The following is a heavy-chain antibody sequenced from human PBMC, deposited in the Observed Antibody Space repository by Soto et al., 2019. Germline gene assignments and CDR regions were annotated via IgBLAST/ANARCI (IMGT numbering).Heavy chain of an antibody. CDR1: GYTFINDV. Sequence: HVQLVQSGAEVKNPGASMRVSCKASGYTFINDVIHWVRQAPGQRLEWMGWIFPDSGNTKSSQKFQGRVTITRHISASTAYKDLSSLGSEDTDVYFCVRDGGSDGYTHDLDCWGQGNLVRVSS. D-gene: IGHD2-21*01. CDR2: IFPDSGNT. J-gene: IGHJ4*02. CDR3: VRDGGSDGYTHDLDC. V-gene: IGHV1-3*01.